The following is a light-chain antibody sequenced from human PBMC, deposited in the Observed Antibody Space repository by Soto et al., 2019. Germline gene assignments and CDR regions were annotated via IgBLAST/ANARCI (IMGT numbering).Light chain of an antibody. CDR2: GAS. J-gene: IGKJ5*01. CDR1: QSVSSSY. Sequence: EIVLTQSPGTLSLSPGERATLSCRASQSVSSSYLAWYQQKPGQAPRLLIYGASSRATGIPDRFSGSGSGTDFTLTISSLEPGDFALYYCQQRNTWPPIPFGQGTRLQI. V-gene: IGKV3D-20*02. CDR3: QQRNTWPPIP.